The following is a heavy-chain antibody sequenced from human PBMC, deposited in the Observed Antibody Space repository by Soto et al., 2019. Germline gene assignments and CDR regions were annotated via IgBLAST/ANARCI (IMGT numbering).Heavy chain of an antibody. CDR1: GFTFSSYA. D-gene: IGHD1-26*01. CDR3: AKDGGSLYSQSLDP. V-gene: IGHV3-23*01. CDR2: ISGSGGST. J-gene: IGHJ5*02. Sequence: EVQLLESGGGLVQPGGSLRLSCAASGFTFSSYAMSWVRQAPGKGLEWLSAISGSGGSTYYADSVKGRFTISRDNSKNTLYLQMNSLRAEDTAVYYCAKDGGSLYSQSLDPWGQGTLVTVSS.